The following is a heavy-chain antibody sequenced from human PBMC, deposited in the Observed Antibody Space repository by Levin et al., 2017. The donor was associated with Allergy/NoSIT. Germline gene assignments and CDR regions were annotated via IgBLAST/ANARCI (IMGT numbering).Heavy chain of an antibody. D-gene: IGHD6-6*01. CDR2: INPNNGDT. Sequence: VASVKVSCRASGYTFSAYYMHWVRQAPGQGLEWMGWINPNNGDTRYAQNFQGRVTLTRDKSITTAYMELNWLRFDDTAVYYCGTGVYTSSSTVCDCWGQGTPVTVSS. V-gene: IGHV1-2*02. J-gene: IGHJ4*02. CDR1: GYTFSAYY. CDR3: GTGVYTSSSTVCDC.